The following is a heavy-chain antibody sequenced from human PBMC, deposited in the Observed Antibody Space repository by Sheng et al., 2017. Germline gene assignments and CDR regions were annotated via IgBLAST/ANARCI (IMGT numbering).Heavy chain of an antibody. CDR3: ARDGGLHSSGWTDAFDI. CDR2: IWYDGSNK. V-gene: IGHV3-33*01. Sequence: QVQLVESGGGVVQPGRSLRLSCAASGFTFSSYGMHWVRQAPGKGLEWVAVIWYDGSNKYYADSVKGRFTISRDNSKNTLYLQMNSLRAEDTAVYYCARDGGLHSSGWTDAFDIWGQGTMVTVSS. CDR1: GFTFSSYG. J-gene: IGHJ3*02. D-gene: IGHD6-19*01.